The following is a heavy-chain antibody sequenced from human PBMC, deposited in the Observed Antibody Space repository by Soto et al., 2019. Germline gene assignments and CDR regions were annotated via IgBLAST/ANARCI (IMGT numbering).Heavy chain of an antibody. J-gene: IGHJ6*02. Sequence: FLRLSCAASGFTFSSYGMHWVRQAPGKGLEGVAVISYDGSNTYYADSVKSRFTISRDNSKNTLYLQMNSLRAEDTAVSYCAKDVVVGATSGLGDYYYYCGMDVWGQGTTVTVSS. CDR1: GFTFSSYG. CDR3: AKDVVVGATSGLGDYYYYCGMDV. V-gene: IGHV3-30*18. CDR2: ISYDGSNT. D-gene: IGHD1-26*01.